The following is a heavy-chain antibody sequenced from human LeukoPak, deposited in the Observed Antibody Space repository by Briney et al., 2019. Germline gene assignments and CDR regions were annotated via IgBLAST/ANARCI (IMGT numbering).Heavy chain of an antibody. CDR1: GFTFSRYA. J-gene: IGHJ6*02. CDR2: ISGSGGST. Sequence: GGSLRLSCAASGFTFSRYAMSWVRQAPGKGLEWVSAISGSGGSTYYADSVKGRFTISRDNSKNTLYLQMNSLRAEDTAVYYCAKDQGGSYQGTYYYYGMDVWGQGTTVTVSS. CDR3: AKDQGGSYQGTYYYYGMDV. V-gene: IGHV3-23*01. D-gene: IGHD1-26*01.